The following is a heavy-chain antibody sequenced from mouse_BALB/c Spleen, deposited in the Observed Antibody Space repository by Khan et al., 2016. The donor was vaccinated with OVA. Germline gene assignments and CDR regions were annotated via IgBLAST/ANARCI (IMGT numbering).Heavy chain of an antibody. CDR2: MWSDGST. V-gene: IGHV2-6-1*01. Sequence: VQLKESGPGLVAPSQSLSITCTISGFSLTNYGVHWVRQPPGKGLEWLVLMWSDGSTTYNSAIKSRLTISKDNSKSQVFLKMNSLQTDDTAMYFCARQPYYHYNVMDYWGQGTSVTVSS. CDR1: GFSLTNYG. J-gene: IGHJ4*01. CDR3: ARQPYYHYNVMDY. D-gene: IGHD2-10*01.